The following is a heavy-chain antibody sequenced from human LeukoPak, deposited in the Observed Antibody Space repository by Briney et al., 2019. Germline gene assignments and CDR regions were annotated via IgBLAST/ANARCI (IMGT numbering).Heavy chain of an antibody. CDR1: GFTFSNAW. CDR2: IKSKTDGGTT. J-gene: IGHJ6*04. Sequence: GGSLRLSCAASGFTFSNAWMSWVRQAPGKGLEWVGRIKSKTDGGTTDYAAPVKGRFTISRDDSKNTLYLRMNSLKTEDTAVYYCTTVYYGSGSTRSRYCYYYGMDVWGKGTTVTVSS. CDR3: TTVYYGSGSTRSRYCYYYGMDV. D-gene: IGHD3-10*01. V-gene: IGHV3-15*01.